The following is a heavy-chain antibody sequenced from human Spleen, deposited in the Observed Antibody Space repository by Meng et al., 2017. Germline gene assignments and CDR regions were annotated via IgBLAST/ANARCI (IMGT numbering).Heavy chain of an antibody. CDR2: ISGDST. V-gene: IGHV3-38-3*01. J-gene: IGHJ6*02. CDR1: GFTVSSNE. D-gene: IGHD5-12*01. CDR3: ARVRRGYDLGYYYYYGMDV. Sequence: GGSLRLSCAASGFTVSSNEMSWVRQAPGKGLEWVSSISGDSTYYADSGKGRFTISRDNSKNTLHLQMNSLRAEDTAVYYCARVRRGYDLGYYYYYGMDVWGQGTTVTVSS.